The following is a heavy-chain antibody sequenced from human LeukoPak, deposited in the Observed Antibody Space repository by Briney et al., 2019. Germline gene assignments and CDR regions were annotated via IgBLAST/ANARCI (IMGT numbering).Heavy chain of an antibody. CDR2: IYYSGST. J-gene: IGHJ4*02. CDR3: ASPAAAATSVDY. D-gene: IGHD6-13*01. Sequence: SETLSLTCTVSGGSISSGGYYWSWIRQHPGKGLEWIGYIYYSGSTYYNPSLKSRVTISVDTSKNQFSLKLSSVTAADTAVYYCASPAAAATSVDYWGQGTLVTVSS. V-gene: IGHV4-31*03. CDR1: GGSISSGGYY.